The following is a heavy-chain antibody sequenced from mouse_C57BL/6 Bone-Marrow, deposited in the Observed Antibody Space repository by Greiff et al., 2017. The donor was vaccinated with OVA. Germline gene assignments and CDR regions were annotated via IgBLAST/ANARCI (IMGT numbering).Heavy chain of an antibody. J-gene: IGHJ1*03. D-gene: IGHD1-1*01. CDR1: GYTFTSYW. V-gene: IGHV1-64*01. CDR3: AELDYYGSSPWYFDV. Sequence: QVQLQQPGAELVKPGASVKLSCKASGYTFTSYWMHWVKQRPGQGLEWIGMIHPNSGSTNYNEKFKSKATLTVDKSSSTAYMQLSSLTSEDSAVYYGAELDYYGSSPWYFDVWGTGTTVTVSS. CDR2: IHPNSGST.